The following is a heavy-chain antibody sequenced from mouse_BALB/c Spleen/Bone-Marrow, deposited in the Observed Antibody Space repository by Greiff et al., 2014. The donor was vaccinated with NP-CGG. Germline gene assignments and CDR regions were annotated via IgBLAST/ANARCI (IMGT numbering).Heavy chain of an antibody. D-gene: IGHD1-2*01. CDR2: IWADGST. CDR1: GFSLTSYG. Sequence: VKLVESGPGLVAPSQSLSITCTVSGFSLTSYGVHWVRQPPGKGLEWLGVIWADGSTNYNSALMSRLSISKDNSKRQVFLKMNSLQTDDTAMCYCSRITTATGAMDYWGQGTSVTVSS. V-gene: IGHV2-9*02. CDR3: SRITTATGAMDY. J-gene: IGHJ4*01.